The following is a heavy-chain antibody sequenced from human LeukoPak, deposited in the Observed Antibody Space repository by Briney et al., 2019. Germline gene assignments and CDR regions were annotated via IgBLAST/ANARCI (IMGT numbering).Heavy chain of an antibody. CDR1: GFTFDDYA. Sequence: PGGSLRLSCAASGFTFDDYAMHWVRQAPGKGLEWVSLISGDGGSTYYADSVKGRFTISRDNAKNSLYLQMNSLRAEDTAVYYCARGGGYFFDYLGQGTLVTVPS. J-gene: IGHJ4*02. CDR3: ARGGGYFFDY. V-gene: IGHV3-43*02. D-gene: IGHD5-24*01. CDR2: ISGDGGST.